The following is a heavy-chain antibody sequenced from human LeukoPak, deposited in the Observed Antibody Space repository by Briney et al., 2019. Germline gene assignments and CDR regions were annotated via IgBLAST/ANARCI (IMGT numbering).Heavy chain of an antibody. V-gene: IGHV3-23*01. CDR3: AKAFQRGWERDAFDF. CDR1: GFTFSSYS. Sequence: GGSLRLSCAASGFTFSSYSMSWVRQAPGKGLEWVSLISGSGDTTNYADSVKGRFTISRDNSKNTLYLQMNSLGADDTAVYYCAKAFQRGWERDAFDFWGQGTLVTVSS. J-gene: IGHJ3*01. CDR2: ISGSGDTT. D-gene: IGHD1-26*01.